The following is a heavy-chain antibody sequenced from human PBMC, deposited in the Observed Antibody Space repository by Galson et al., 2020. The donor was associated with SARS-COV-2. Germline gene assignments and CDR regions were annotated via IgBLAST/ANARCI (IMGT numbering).Heavy chain of an antibody. CDR1: EFPVSSNY. Sequence: GGSLRLSCVVSEFPVSSNYINWVRPAPGKGLEWVSVIYSGVNTYYANSVKGRFTISRDNSKNTVYLQMNSLRVEDTAVYYCATTSLLAPHSMGALDIWGHGTMVTVST. J-gene: IGHJ3*02. CDR3: ATTSLLAPHSMGALDI. D-gene: IGHD1-26*01. V-gene: IGHV3-53*01. CDR2: IYSGVNT.